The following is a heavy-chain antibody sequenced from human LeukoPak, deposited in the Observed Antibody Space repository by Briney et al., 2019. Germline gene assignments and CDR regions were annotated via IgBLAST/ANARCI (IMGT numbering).Heavy chain of an antibody. CDR1: GDSISSSNW. V-gene: IGHV4-4*02. CDR3: ARGRVSSSTWYSTYYYYFYMDV. J-gene: IGHJ6*03. D-gene: IGHD1-1*01. CDR2: IYHSGNT. Sequence: SETLSLTCAVSGDSISSSNWWSWVRPPPEKGLEWIGEIYHSGNTNYNPPLKSRVTISLDKSKNQFSLKLNSVTAADTAVYYCARGRVSSSTWYSTYYYYFYMDVWGKGTTVTVSS.